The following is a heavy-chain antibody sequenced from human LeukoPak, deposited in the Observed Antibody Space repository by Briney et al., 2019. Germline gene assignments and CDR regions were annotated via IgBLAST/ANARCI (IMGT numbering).Heavy chain of an antibody. D-gene: IGHD1-1*01. J-gene: IGHJ4*02. CDR1: GFTFSTYN. Sequence: GGSLRLSCAASGFTFSTYNMNWVRQAPGKGLEWVSSISGTSSYIYYADSVKGRFTISRDNAKNSLYLQMNSLRAEDTAVYYCAREGYNWSFEYGGQETLVTVSS. CDR3: AREGYNWSFEY. CDR2: ISGTSSYI. V-gene: IGHV3-21*01.